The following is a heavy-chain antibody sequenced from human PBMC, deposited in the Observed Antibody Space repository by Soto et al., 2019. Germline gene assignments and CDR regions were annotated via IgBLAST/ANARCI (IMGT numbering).Heavy chain of an antibody. CDR2: INAGNGNT. CDR3: ARDLALLEPHNWFDP. CDR1: GYTFTSYA. J-gene: IGHJ5*02. D-gene: IGHD1-1*01. Sequence: QVQLVQSGAEEKKPGASVKVSCKASGYTFTSYAMHWVRQAPGQRLEWMGWINAGNGNTKYSQKFQGRVTITRDTSASTAYMELSSLRSEDTAVYYCARDLALLEPHNWFDPWGQGTLVTVCS. V-gene: IGHV1-3*05.